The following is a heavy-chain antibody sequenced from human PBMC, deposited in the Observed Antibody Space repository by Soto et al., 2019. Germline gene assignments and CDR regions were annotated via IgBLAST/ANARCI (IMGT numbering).Heavy chain of an antibody. CDR3: ARSADTVEWLLFPY. CDR2: INAGNGNT. J-gene: IGHJ4*02. D-gene: IGHD3-3*01. CDR1: GYTINCNA. Sequence: GASVKVSCKASGYTINCNAMHWVRQAHGQRLEWMGWINAGNGNTKYSQKFQGRVTITRDPSASTAYMELSSLRSEDTAVYYCARSADTVEWLLFPYWGQGTLVTVSS. V-gene: IGHV1-3*01.